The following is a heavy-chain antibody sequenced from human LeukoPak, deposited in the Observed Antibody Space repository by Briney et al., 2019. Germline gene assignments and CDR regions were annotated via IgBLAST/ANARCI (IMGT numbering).Heavy chain of an antibody. Sequence: SETLSLTCTVSGASISSHYWSWIRQSPGKGLEWIGYISYSGSTDYNPSLKSRVTISVDTSKNQFSLRLSSVTAADTAVYYCARRHSSRWYYFDYWGQGTLVTVSS. V-gene: IGHV4-59*08. J-gene: IGHJ4*02. CDR3: ARRHSSRWYYFDY. D-gene: IGHD6-13*01. CDR2: ISYSGST. CDR1: GASISSHY.